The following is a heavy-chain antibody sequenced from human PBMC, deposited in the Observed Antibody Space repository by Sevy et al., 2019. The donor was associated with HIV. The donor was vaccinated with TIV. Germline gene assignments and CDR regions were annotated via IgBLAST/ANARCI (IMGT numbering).Heavy chain of an antibody. Sequence: GGSLGLSCAASGFTFSSYWMHWVRHAPGKGLVWVSRISSDGSSTSYADSVRGRFTISRDNAKNTLYLQMNSLRAEDTAVYYCARDGRAARDSDYWGQGTLVTVSS. D-gene: IGHD6-6*01. CDR2: ISSDGSST. V-gene: IGHV3-74*01. J-gene: IGHJ4*02. CDR3: ARDGRAARDSDY. CDR1: GFTFSSYW.